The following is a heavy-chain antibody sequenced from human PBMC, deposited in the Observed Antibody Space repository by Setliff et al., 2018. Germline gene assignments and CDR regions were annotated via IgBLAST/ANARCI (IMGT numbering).Heavy chain of an antibody. D-gene: IGHD6-19*01. V-gene: IGHV1-18*01. CDR3: ARVGGYASAWHGIEAFDI. Sequence: ASVKVSCKASGYTFTNYGITWVRQAPGQGLEWMAWISAYDGNTRFAQKFQGRVAMTRDTSIDTAYMEVNRLTYDDTAVYYCARVGGYASAWHGIEAFDIWGQGTKVTVSS. J-gene: IGHJ3*02. CDR2: ISAYDGNT. CDR1: GYTFTNYG.